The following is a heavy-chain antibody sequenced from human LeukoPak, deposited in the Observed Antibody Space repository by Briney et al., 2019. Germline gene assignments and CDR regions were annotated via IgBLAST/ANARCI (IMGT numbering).Heavy chain of an antibody. D-gene: IGHD3-9*01. Sequence: GGSLKLSCAASGFTFSGSAMHWVRQASGKGLEWVGRIRSKANSYATAYAASVKGRFTISRDDSKNTAYLQMNGLKTEDTAVYYCTSRLYYDILTGEPLDAFDIWGQGTMVTVSS. CDR2: IRSKANSYAT. J-gene: IGHJ3*02. CDR1: GFTFSGSA. CDR3: TSRLYYDILTGEPLDAFDI. V-gene: IGHV3-73*01.